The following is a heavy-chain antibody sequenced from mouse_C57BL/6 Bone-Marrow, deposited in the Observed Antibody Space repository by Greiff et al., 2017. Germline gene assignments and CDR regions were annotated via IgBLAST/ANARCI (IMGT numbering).Heavy chain of an antibody. CDR3: AHLLWLRQGRGSYYYAMDY. V-gene: IGHV14-3*01. J-gene: IGHJ4*01. CDR2: IDPANGNT. CDR1: GFNIKNTY. Sequence: VQLQQSVAELVRPGASVKLSCTASGFNIKNTYMHWVKQRPEQGLEWIGRIDPANGNTKYAPKFQGKATITADTSSNTAYLQLSSLTSEDTAIYYCAHLLWLRQGRGSYYYAMDYWGQGTSVTASS. D-gene: IGHD2-2*01.